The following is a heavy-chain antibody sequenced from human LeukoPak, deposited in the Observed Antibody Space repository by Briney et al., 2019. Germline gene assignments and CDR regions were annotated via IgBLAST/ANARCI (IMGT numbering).Heavy chain of an antibody. J-gene: IGHJ4*02. CDR3: ARMLVVAATVDY. V-gene: IGHV1-18*01. CDR2: ISAYNGNT. CDR1: GYTFTSYG. D-gene: IGHD2-15*01. Sequence: ASVKVSCKASGYTFTSYGISWVRQAPGQGLERVGWISAYNGNTNYAQKLQGRVTMTTDTSTSTAYMELKSLRSDDTAMYYCARMLVVAATVDYWGQGTLVTVSS.